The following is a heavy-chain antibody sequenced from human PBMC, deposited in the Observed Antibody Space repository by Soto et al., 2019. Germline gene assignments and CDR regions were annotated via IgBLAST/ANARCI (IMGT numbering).Heavy chain of an antibody. V-gene: IGHV4-34*01. CDR3: ARVSKRTGTTRLFDY. J-gene: IGHJ4*02. CDR1: GGSFSGYY. D-gene: IGHD1-7*01. CDR2: IKHSGST. Sequence: QVQLQQWGAGLLNPSETLSLTCAVYGGSFSGYYWSWIRQPPGQGLEWMGEIKHSGSTNYNPCLKSRVTISVDTSKNQFSLKLSSVTAADTAVYYCARVSKRTGTTRLFDYWGQGTLVTVSS.